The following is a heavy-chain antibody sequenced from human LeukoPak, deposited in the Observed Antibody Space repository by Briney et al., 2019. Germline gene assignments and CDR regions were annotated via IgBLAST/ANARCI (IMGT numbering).Heavy chain of an antibody. CDR2: ISGSGGST. Sequence: PGGSLRLSCAASGFTFSSYAVSWVRQAPGKGLEWVSAISGSGGSTYYADSVKGRFTISRDNSKNTLYLQMNSLRAEDTAVYYCAKDPHYGDYVGYWGQGTLVTVSS. CDR1: GFTFSSYA. V-gene: IGHV3-23*01. CDR3: AKDPHYGDYVGY. D-gene: IGHD4-17*01. J-gene: IGHJ4*02.